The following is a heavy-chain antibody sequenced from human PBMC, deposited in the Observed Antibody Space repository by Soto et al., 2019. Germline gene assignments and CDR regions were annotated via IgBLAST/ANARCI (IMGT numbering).Heavy chain of an antibody. CDR3: ARGERWLQFSANY. Sequence: SETLSITCTVSGGSVSSADYFWSWIRQPPGKGLEYIGYIYYSGSTYYTPSLRGRLTISMDSSKNQLSLRLTSVTAADTAVYFCARGERWLQFSANYWGRGTLVTVSS. D-gene: IGHD1-26*01. CDR1: GGSVSSADYF. V-gene: IGHV4-30-4*01. CDR2: IYYSGST. J-gene: IGHJ4*02.